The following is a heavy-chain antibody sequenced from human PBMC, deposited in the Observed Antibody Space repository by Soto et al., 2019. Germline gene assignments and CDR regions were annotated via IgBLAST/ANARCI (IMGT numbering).Heavy chain of an antibody. J-gene: IGHJ4*02. CDR3: ARGSVSYYFDY. CDR2: GYDSGST. Sequence: PSETLSLTCTVSGGSVSSGSYYWSWIRQPPGKGLEWSGYGYDSGSTNNNPSLKSRVTISVDTSKNQFSLKLSSVTAADTAVYYCARGSVSYYFDYWGQGTLVTVSS. D-gene: IGHD1-26*01. CDR1: GGSVSSGSYY. V-gene: IGHV4-61*01.